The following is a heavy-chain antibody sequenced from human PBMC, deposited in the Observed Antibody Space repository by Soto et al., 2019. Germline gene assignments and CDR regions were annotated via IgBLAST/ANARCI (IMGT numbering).Heavy chain of an antibody. D-gene: IGHD1-26*01. CDR1: GDSVSNNGAT. Sequence: QTLSLTCAICGDSVSNNGATWNWIRQSPSRGLEWLGRAYYRSRWQYDYATSVRSRITINPDTSKNQFSLQLSSVTPEDTAVYYCARDPPDFNSGFDSWGQGSLVTVSS. CDR2: AYYRSRWQY. J-gene: IGHJ4*02. V-gene: IGHV6-1*01. CDR3: ARDPPDFNSGFDS.